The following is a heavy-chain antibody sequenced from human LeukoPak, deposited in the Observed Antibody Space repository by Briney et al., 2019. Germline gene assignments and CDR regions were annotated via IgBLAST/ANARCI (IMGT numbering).Heavy chain of an antibody. CDR3: AKDLTTVTSQGDF. CDR2: IRYDGSDK. CDR1: GLTFSGYG. J-gene: IGHJ4*02. V-gene: IGHV3-30*02. Sequence: GGSLRLSCAASGLTFSGYGIHWVRQAPGKGLEWVAFIRYDGSDKYYADSVKGRFTISRDNSKNTLYLQMKSLRAEDRAVYYCAKDLTTVTSQGDFWGQGTLVTVSS. D-gene: IGHD4-17*01.